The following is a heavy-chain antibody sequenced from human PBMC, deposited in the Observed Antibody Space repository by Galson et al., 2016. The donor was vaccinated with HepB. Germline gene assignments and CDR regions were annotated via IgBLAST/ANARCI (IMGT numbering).Heavy chain of an antibody. CDR1: GGSISGYH. Sequence: TLSLTCDVHGGSISGYHWNWIRQPPGKGLEWLGEINDGGITSYSQSLESRVTVSVDLSKSQLSLNLVAVTAADTAVYYCARGRGRTWPTSDYWGQGVLVTVSS. J-gene: IGHJ4*02. D-gene: IGHD2/OR15-2a*01. CDR2: INDGGIT. V-gene: IGHV4-34*01. CDR3: ARGRGRTWPTSDY.